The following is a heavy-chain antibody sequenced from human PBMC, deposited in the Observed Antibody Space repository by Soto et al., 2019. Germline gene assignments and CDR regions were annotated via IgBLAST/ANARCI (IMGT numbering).Heavy chain of an antibody. CDR2: IKSKTDGGTT. D-gene: IGHD3-10*01. V-gene: IGHV3-15*07. J-gene: IGHJ3*02. CDR3: TAVKHQTYYYGSDKRAFDI. Sequence: GGSLRLSCAASGFTFSNAWMNWVRQAPGKGLEWVGRIKSKTDGGTTDYAAPVKGRFTISRDDSKNTLYLQMNSLKTEDTAVYYCTAVKHQTYYYGSDKRAFDIWGQGTMVTVSS. CDR1: GFTFSNAW.